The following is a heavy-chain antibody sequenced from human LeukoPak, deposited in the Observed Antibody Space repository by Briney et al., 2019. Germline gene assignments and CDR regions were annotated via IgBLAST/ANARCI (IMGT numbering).Heavy chain of an antibody. CDR2: ISAYNGNT. CDR1: GYTFTSYG. CDR3: ARVYEYYDYVWGSYRQADY. D-gene: IGHD3-16*02. V-gene: IGHV1-18*01. Sequence: ASVKVSCKASGYTFTSYGISWVRQAPGQGLEWMGWISAYNGNTNYAQKLQGRVTMTTDTSTSTAYMELRSLRSDDTAVHYCARVYEYYDYVWGSYRQADYWGQGTLVTVSS. J-gene: IGHJ4*02.